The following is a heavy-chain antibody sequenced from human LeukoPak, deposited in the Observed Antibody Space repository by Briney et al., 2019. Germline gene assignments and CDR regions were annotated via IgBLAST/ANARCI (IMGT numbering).Heavy chain of an antibody. J-gene: IGHJ6*03. Sequence: GGSLRLSCAASGFTFSTYGMHWVRQAPGKGLEWVAFVRYDGSDKYYVDSVKGRFTISRDNSRNTLYLQMNSLRAEDTAVYYCAKGAGYGDLGYLYYMDVWGKGTTVTVSS. CDR3: AKGAGYGDLGYLYYMDV. CDR2: VRYDGSDK. V-gene: IGHV3-30*02. D-gene: IGHD4-17*01. CDR1: GFTFSTYG.